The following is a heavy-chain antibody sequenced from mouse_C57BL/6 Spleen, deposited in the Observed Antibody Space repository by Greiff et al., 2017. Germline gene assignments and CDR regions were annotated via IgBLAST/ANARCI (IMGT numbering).Heavy chain of an antibody. CDR3: ARRSTGTRGYFDV. J-gene: IGHJ1*03. D-gene: IGHD4-1*02. V-gene: IGHV2-2*01. Sequence: QVQLKQSGPGLVQPSQSLSITCTVSGFSLTSYGVHWVRQSPGKGLEWLGVIWSGGSTDYNAAFISRLSISKDNSKSQVFFKMNSLQADDTAIYYCARRSTGTRGYFDVWGTGTTVTVSS. CDR1: GFSLTSYG. CDR2: IWSGGST.